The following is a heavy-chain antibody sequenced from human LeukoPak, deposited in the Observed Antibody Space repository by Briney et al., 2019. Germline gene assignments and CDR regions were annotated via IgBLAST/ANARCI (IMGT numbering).Heavy chain of an antibody. CDR2: ITADNFNT. Sequence: ASVKVSCKASGYTFNSYPLTWVRQAPGVGFEWVGWITADNFNTNYAQKFQGRVTLTKETSTNTAYMEMRSLMSGDTAVYYCARVRTPFGVVASPDALDVWGQGTAVTVSS. V-gene: IGHV1-18*01. J-gene: IGHJ3*01. D-gene: IGHD3-3*01. CDR1: GYTFNSYP. CDR3: ARVRTPFGVVASPDALDV.